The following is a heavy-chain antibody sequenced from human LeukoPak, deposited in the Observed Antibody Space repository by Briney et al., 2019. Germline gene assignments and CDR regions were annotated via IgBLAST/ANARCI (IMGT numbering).Heavy chain of an antibody. CDR3: AKSSYYDASGYYREYYFDY. CDR1: GFTFSSYA. J-gene: IGHJ4*02. Sequence: GGSLRLSCAASGFTFSSYAMSWVRQAPGKGLEWVSSISGSGGSTYYADSVKGRFTISRDNSKNTLYLQMNSLRDEDTAVYYCAKSSYYDASGYYREYYFDYWGQGTLVTVSS. D-gene: IGHD3-22*01. CDR2: ISGSGGST. V-gene: IGHV3-23*01.